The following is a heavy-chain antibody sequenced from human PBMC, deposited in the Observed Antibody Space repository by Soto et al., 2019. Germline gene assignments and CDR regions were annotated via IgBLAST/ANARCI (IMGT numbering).Heavy chain of an antibody. V-gene: IGHV3-21*01. J-gene: IGHJ3*02. CDR3: ARVGTGSSTPLDI. Sequence: PGGSRRLSCVASGFMFTRSTMNWVRQAPGKGLEWVSSITSASDYIFYADSVKGRFTISRDNAKNSLYLQMNSLRAEDTAVYYCARVGTGSSTPLDIWGQGTMVTV. D-gene: IGHD3-9*01. CDR1: GFMFTRST. CDR2: ITSASDYI.